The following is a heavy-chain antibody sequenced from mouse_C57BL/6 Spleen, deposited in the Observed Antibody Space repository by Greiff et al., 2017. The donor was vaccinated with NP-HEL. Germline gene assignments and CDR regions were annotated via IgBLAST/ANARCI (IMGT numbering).Heavy chain of an antibody. V-gene: IGHV1-50*01. CDR2: IDPSDSYT. J-gene: IGHJ2*01. D-gene: IGHD4-1*01. CDR1: GYTFTSYW. Sequence: VQLQQSGAELVKPGASVKLSCKASGYTFTSYWMQWVKQRPGQGLEWIGEIDPSDSYTNYNQKFKGKATLTVDTSSSTAYMQLSSLTSEDSAVYYCARRTGTVDYWGQGTTLTVSS. CDR3: ARRTGTVDY.